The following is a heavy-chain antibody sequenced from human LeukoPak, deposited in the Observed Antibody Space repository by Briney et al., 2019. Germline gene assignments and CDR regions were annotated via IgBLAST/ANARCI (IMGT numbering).Heavy chain of an antibody. J-gene: IGHJ6*03. CDR2: IYTSGST. Sequence: SETLSLTCTVSGGSISSYYWSWIRQPAGKGLEWIGRIYTSGSTNYNPSLKSRVTMSVDTSKNQFSLKLSSVTAADTAVYYCARAKGYCSSTSCSEFDFWTAYYYYYMDVWGKGTTVTVSS. D-gene: IGHD2-2*01. CDR3: ARAKGYCSSTSCSEFDFWTAYYYYYMDV. CDR1: GGSISSYY. V-gene: IGHV4-4*07.